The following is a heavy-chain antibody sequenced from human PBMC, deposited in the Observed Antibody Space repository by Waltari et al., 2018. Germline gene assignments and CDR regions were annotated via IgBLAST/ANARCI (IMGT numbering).Heavy chain of an antibody. CDR1: GGSISSHY. J-gene: IGHJ6*02. CDR2: IYYSGST. V-gene: IGHV4-59*11. CDR3: ARFPYGDLHYYYYYGMDV. D-gene: IGHD4-17*01. Sequence: QVQLQESGPGLVKPSETLSLTCTVSGGSISSHYWSWIRQPPGKGLEWIGYIYYSGSTNYNHYLKGRGTISGDTSKNQFALKLGAVTAADTAVYYCARFPYGDLHYYYYYGMDVWGQGTTVTVSS.